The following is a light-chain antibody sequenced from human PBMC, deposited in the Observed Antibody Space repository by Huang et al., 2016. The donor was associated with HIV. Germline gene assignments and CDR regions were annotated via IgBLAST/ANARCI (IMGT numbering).Light chain of an antibody. Sequence: DIQMTQSPSSLSASVGDRVTITCRATQSGTKYLNWYQQKPGKAPKLLIYGASRLQTGVPSRFSGSGSGTDFTLTISSLQPEDFATYYCQQSSSPPPTFGPGTKVDIK. CDR1: QSGTKY. J-gene: IGKJ3*01. CDR3: QQSSSPPPT. CDR2: GAS. V-gene: IGKV1-39*01.